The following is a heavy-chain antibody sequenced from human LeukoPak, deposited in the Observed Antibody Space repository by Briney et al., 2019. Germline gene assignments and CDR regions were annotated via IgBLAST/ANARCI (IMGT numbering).Heavy chain of an antibody. CDR1: GFTFSSYW. D-gene: IGHD6-13*01. CDR2: INSDGSST. Sequence: GGSLRLSCAASGFTFSSYWMHWVRQLPGKGLGWVSRINSDGSSTSYADSVKGRFTISRDNAKNSLYLQMNSLRAEDTALYYCAKARYSSSWYYFDYWGQGTLVTVSS. V-gene: IGHV3-74*01. J-gene: IGHJ4*02. CDR3: AKARYSSSWYYFDY.